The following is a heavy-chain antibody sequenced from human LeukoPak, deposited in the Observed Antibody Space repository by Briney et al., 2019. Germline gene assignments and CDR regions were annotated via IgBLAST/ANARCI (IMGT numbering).Heavy chain of an antibody. CDR1: GFTFSASA. D-gene: IGHD2-2*01. CDR2: IRSKLNNYAT. J-gene: IGHJ4*02. V-gene: IGHV3-73*01. Sequence: PGGSLKLSCAASGFTFSASAMYWVRQASGKGLEWVGRIRSKLNNYATAYAASVKGRFTISKDDSKNTAYLQMSSLKTEDTAVYYCALYCSSTSSDGCFDYWGQGTLVTVSS. CDR3: ALYCSSTSSDGCFDY.